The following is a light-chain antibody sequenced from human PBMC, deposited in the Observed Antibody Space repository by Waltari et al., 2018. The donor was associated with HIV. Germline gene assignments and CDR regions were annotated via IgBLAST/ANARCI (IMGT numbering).Light chain of an antibody. J-gene: IGKJ4*02. CDR1: HSVGTY. V-gene: IGKV3-11*01. Sequence: EIVLTQSPATLSLSPGERATLSCRASHSVGTYLAWYQQKLGQPPRLLIHDASNRATGIPPRFSGSGSGTDFTHTISSLEPEDFAVYYCQQRTNWPQNTFGGGTKVEIK. CDR3: QQRTNWPQNT. CDR2: DAS.